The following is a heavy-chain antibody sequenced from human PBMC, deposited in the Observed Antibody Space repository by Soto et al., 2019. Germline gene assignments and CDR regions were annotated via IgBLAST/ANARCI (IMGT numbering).Heavy chain of an antibody. CDR3: ASGYCSGGSCYPYYFDY. J-gene: IGHJ4*02. Sequence: WVLLRLSCAASGFTVSGHYMRRVRQEPGKGLEWVSVIYSGGSTYYADSVKGRFTISRDNSKNTLYLQMNSLRAEDTAVYYCASGYCSGGSCYPYYFDYWGQGILVTVSP. CDR1: GFTVSGHY. D-gene: IGHD2-15*01. CDR2: IYSGGST. V-gene: IGHV3-66*01.